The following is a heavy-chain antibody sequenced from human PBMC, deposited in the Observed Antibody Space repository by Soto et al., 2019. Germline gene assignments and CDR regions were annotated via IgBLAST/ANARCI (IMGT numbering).Heavy chain of an antibody. CDR2: IIPIFVTA. CDR1: GGTFSSYA. CDR3: ARAHYDSSGYYYEYY. V-gene: IGHV1-69*01. J-gene: IGHJ4*02. Sequence: QVQLVQSGAEVKKPGSSVKVSCKASGGTFSSYAISWVRQAPGQGLEWMGGIIPIFVTANYAQKFQGRVTITADESTSTASMQLSSMRSEVTAVYYCARAHYDSSGYYYEYYWGKGTLVTVSS. D-gene: IGHD3-22*01.